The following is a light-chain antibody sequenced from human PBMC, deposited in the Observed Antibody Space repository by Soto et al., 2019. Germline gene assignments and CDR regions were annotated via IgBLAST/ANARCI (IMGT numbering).Light chain of an antibody. J-gene: IGLJ2*01. CDR3: SSYTTGSTPVL. Sequence: QSALTQPASVSGSPGQSVTISCTGTSSDVGGYNYVSWYQQHPGKAPKFMIYDVSNRPSRVSTRFSGSKSGNTASLTISGLQDEDEPDYYCSSYTTGSTPVLFGRGTKLTVL. CDR2: DVS. V-gene: IGLV2-14*01. CDR1: SSDVGGYNY.